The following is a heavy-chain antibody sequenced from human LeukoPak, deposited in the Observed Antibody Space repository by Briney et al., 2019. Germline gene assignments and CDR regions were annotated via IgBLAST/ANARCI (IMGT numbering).Heavy chain of an antibody. V-gene: IGHV4-59*01. CDR3: ARGLYSSSWPDAFDI. CDR2: ISYSGST. CDR1: GVSFSDYY. Sequence: SETLSLTCTVFGVSFSDYYWSWIRQPPGKGLELIGYISYSGSTNYNPSLKSRVTISVDTSKNQFSLKLSSVTAADTAVYYCARGLYSSSWPDAFDIWGQGTMVTVSS. J-gene: IGHJ3*02. D-gene: IGHD6-13*01.